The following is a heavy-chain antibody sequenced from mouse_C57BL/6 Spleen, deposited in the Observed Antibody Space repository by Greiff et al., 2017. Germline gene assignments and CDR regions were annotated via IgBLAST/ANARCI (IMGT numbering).Heavy chain of an antibody. CDR3: ARDNCPAWFAY. V-gene: IGHV14-3*01. Sequence: VQLQQSVAELVRPGASVKLSCTASGFNIKNYYMHWVKQRPEQGLEWIGRIDPANGNTKYAQKFKGKATITADTSSNTAYLQLRSLTSEDTSIYFCARDNCPAWFAYWGQGTLVTVSS. CDR1: GFNIKNYY. D-gene: IGHD4-1*02. CDR2: IDPANGNT. J-gene: IGHJ3*01.